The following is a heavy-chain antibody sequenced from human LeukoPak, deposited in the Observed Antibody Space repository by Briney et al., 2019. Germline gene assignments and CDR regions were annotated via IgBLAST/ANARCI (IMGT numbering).Heavy chain of an antibody. J-gene: IGHJ4*02. CDR1: GITLSNYG. D-gene: IGHD1-26*01. CDR3: AKPAPQWELRAHFDY. CDR2: ISDSGGRT. V-gene: IGHV3-23*01. Sequence: GGSLRLSCAVSGITLSNYGMSWVRQAPGKGLEWVAGISDSGGRTNYADSVKGRFTISRDNSKNTLYLQMNSLRAEDTAVYYCAKPAPQWELRAHFDYWGQGTLVTVSS.